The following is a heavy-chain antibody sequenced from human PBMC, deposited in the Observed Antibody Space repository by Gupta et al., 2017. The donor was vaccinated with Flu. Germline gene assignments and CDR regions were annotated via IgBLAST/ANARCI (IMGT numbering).Heavy chain of an antibody. D-gene: IGHD3-22*01. J-gene: IGHJ4*02. Sequence: EVQLVESGGGLVKPGGSLRLSCAASGFTFSNAWMSWVRQAPGKGLEWVGRIKSKTDGGTTDYAAPVKGRFTISRDDSKNTLYLQMNSLKTEDTAVYYCTTDPVRPQYYYDSSGYYGKNIYFDYWGQGTLVTVSS. CDR2: IKSKTDGGTT. CDR1: GFTFSNAW. CDR3: TTDPVRPQYYYDSSGYYGKNIYFDY. V-gene: IGHV3-15*01.